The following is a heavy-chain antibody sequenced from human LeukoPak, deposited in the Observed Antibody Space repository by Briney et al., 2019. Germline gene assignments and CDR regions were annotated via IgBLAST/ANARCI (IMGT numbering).Heavy chain of an antibody. CDR2: IYYSGST. D-gene: IGHD3-10*01. Sequence: SETLSLTCTVSGGSISSSSYYWGWIRQPPGKGLEWIGSIYYSGSTYYNPSLKSRVTISVDTSKNQFSLKLSSVTAADTAVYYCASRPRGRFGELSSLDYWGQGTLVTVSS. CDR1: GGSISSSSYY. J-gene: IGHJ4*02. V-gene: IGHV4-39*07. CDR3: ASRPRGRFGELSSLDY.